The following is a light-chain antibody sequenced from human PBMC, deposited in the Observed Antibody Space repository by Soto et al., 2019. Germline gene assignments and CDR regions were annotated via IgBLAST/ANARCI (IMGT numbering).Light chain of an antibody. CDR1: SSDVGGYNY. V-gene: IGLV2-11*01. CDR2: DVN. Sequence: ALTQPRSVSGSPGQSVTISCTGTSSDVGGYNYVSWYQQHPGKAPKLMIYDVNKWPSGVPHRFSGSKSGNTASLTISGLQAEDEADYHCCSYAGSHTPWVFGGGTKVTVL. J-gene: IGLJ3*02. CDR3: CSYAGSHTPWV.